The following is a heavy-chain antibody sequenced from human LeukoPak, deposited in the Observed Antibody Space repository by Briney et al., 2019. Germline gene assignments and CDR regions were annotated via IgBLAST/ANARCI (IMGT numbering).Heavy chain of an antibody. CDR3: ARRLAAAGTGVIDY. CDR1: GFTFRSYS. J-gene: IGHJ4*02. V-gene: IGHV3-48*01. CDR2: ISSSSSTI. Sequence: PGGSLRLSCAASGFTFRSYSMNWVRQAPAKGLEWVSYISSSSSTIYYADSVKGRFTISRDNAKNSLYLQMNSLRAEDTAVYYCARRLAAAGTGVIDYWGQGTLVTVSS. D-gene: IGHD6-13*01.